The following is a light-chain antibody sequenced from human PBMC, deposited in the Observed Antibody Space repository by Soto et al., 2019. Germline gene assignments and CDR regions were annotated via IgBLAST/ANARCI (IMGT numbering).Light chain of an antibody. Sequence: QSGLTQPPSASGTPGQKVFISCSGSSSNIGGTNYAYWYQHLPGAAPKLLMHSNNLRPSGVPERISGSKFGTAASLAISGLRSEDEAVYYCASWDDRLGAVIFGGGTKVTVL. V-gene: IGLV1-47*02. CDR2: SNN. J-gene: IGLJ2*01. CDR3: ASWDDRLGAVI. CDR1: SSNIGGTNY.